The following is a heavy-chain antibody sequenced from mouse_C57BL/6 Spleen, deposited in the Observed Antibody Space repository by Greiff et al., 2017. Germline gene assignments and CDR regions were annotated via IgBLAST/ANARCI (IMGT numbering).Heavy chain of an antibody. CDR3: ARVGLRQVFAY. J-gene: IGHJ3*01. CDR1: GYTFTDYY. CDR2: INPNNGGT. Sequence: VQLQQSGPELVKPGASVKISCKASGYTFTDYYMNWVKQSHGKSLEWIGDINPNNGGTSYNQKFKGKATLTVDKSSSTAYMELRSLTSEDSAVYYCARVGLRQVFAYWGQGTLVTVSA. D-gene: IGHD2-4*01. V-gene: IGHV1-26*01.